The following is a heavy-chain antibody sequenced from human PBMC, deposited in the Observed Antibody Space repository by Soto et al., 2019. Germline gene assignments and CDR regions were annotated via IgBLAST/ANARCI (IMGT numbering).Heavy chain of an antibody. D-gene: IGHD2-2*01. V-gene: IGHV4-31*03. J-gene: IGHJ1*01. CDR3: ARGGRDCSSARCFRGEYSHH. CDR1: GDSINSGGYY. CDR2: IYSSGST. Sequence: QVRLQESGPGLVKPSQTLSLTCTVSGDSINSGGYYWTWIRQHPGKGLEWIGYIYSSGSTYYNPSLNSRLTMSLDRSKTQLALNLSSVTAADTAVYYCARGGRDCSSARCFRGEYSHHGAQGTLVPVSS.